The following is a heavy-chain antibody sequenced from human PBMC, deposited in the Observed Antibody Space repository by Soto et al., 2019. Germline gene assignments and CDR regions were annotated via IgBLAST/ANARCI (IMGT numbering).Heavy chain of an antibody. CDR3: ARDYMAATGNAFDL. J-gene: IGHJ3*01. Sequence: QVQLVESGGGVVQPGRSLRLSCAASGFTFSNYAMHWVRLAPGKGLEWVAVISYDGSNKHYADSVKGRFTISRDNSKNTLYLQMNSLRAEDTAVYYCARDYMAATGNAFDLWGQGTMVTVSS. D-gene: IGHD3-10*01. CDR2: ISYDGSNK. V-gene: IGHV3-30-3*01. CDR1: GFTFSNYA.